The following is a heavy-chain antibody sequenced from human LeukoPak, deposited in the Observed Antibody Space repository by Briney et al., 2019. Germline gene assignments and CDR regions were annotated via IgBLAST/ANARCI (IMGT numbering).Heavy chain of an antibody. CDR2: IKQDGSEQ. CDR3: ARGHNVDY. CDR1: RFTFSNYW. J-gene: IGHJ4*02. V-gene: IGHV3-7*01. Sequence: GGSLRLSCVVSRFTFSNYWMSWVRQAPGKGLEWVANIKQDGSEQNYVDPVKGRFTISRDNAKNSLSLQMNSLSAEDTAVYYCARGHNVDYWGQGTLVTVSS. D-gene: IGHD1-1*01.